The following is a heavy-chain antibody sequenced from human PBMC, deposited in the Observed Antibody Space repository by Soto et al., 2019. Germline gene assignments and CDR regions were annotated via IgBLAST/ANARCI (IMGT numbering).Heavy chain of an antibody. V-gene: IGHV3-30*18. CDR1: GFTFSSYG. CDR3: AKWSLVAAETSDY. Sequence: QPGGSLRLSCAASGFTFSSYGMHWVRQAPGKGLEWVAVISYDGSNKYYADSVKGRFTISRDNSKNTLYLQMNSLRAEDTAVYYCAKWSLVAAETSDYWGQGTLVTVSS. CDR2: ISYDGSNK. D-gene: IGHD6-13*01. J-gene: IGHJ4*02.